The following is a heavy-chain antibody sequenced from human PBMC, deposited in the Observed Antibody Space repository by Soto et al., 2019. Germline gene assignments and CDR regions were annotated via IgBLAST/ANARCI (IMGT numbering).Heavy chain of an antibody. V-gene: IGHV3-11*01. CDR3: ARSQGRSSNSSSWRIYYYYGMDV. CDR2: ISSSGSTI. CDR1: GFTFSDYY. Sequence: QVQLVESGGGLVKPGGSLRLSCAASGFTFSDYYMSWIRQAPGKGLEWVSYISSSGSTIYYADSVKGRFTISRDNAKNSLYLQMNSLRAEDTAVYYCARSQGRSSNSSSWRIYYYYGMDVWGQGTTVTVSS. J-gene: IGHJ6*02. D-gene: IGHD6-13*01.